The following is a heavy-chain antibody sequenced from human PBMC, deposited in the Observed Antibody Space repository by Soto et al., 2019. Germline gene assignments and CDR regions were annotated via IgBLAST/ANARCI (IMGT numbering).Heavy chain of an antibody. CDR3: ARDGRY. CDR2: IIPIVGIT. J-gene: IGHJ4*02. Sequence: QVQLVQSGAEVKKPGSSVKVSCEASGGTFSSYTLSWVRQAPGQGLEWMGRIIPIVGITNYAQKFQGRVTITADKSTSTAYMELSSLRSEDTALYYCARDGRYWGQGTLVTVSS. V-gene: IGHV1-69*08. CDR1: GGTFSSYT.